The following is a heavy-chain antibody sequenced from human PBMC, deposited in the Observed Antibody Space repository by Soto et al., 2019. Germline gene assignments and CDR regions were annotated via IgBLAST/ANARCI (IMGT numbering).Heavy chain of an antibody. V-gene: IGHV1-69*13. CDR1: GGTFSSYA. CDR3: ARGSSSGGYYYYYGMDV. J-gene: IGHJ6*02. CDR2: IIPIFGTA. D-gene: IGHD6-6*01. Sequence: VASVKVSCKASGGTFSSYAISWVRQAPGQGLEWMGGIIPIFGTANYAQKLQGRVTITADESTSTAYMELSSLRSEDTAVYYCARGSSSGGYYYYYGMDVWGQGTTVTVSS.